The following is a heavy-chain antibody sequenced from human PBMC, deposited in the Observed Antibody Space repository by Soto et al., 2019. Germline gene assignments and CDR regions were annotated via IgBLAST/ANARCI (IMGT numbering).Heavy chain of an antibody. CDR3: AKNSIVVVPAAIASYYYYGMDV. D-gene: IGHD2-2*01. Sequence: QVQLQQWGAGLLKPSETLSLTCAVYGGSFSGYYWSWIRQPPGKGLEWIGEINHSGSTNYNPSLKSRVTISVDTPKNQFSLKLSSVTAADTAVYYCAKNSIVVVPAAIASYYYYGMDVWGQGTTVTVSS. CDR2: INHSGST. J-gene: IGHJ6*02. CDR1: GGSFSGYY. V-gene: IGHV4-34*01.